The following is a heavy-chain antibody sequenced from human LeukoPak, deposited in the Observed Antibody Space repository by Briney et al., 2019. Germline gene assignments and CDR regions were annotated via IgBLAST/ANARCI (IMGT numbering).Heavy chain of an antibody. Sequence: ASVKVSCKASGGTFSSYAISWVRQAPGQGLEWMGWISAYNGNTNYAQKLQGRVTMTTDTSTSTAYMELRSLRSDDTAVYYCASWGMNYDILTGYSYYFDYWGQGTLVTVSS. CDR2: ISAYNGNT. V-gene: IGHV1-18*01. J-gene: IGHJ4*02. CDR1: GGTFSSYA. CDR3: ASWGMNYDILTGYSYYFDY. D-gene: IGHD3-9*01.